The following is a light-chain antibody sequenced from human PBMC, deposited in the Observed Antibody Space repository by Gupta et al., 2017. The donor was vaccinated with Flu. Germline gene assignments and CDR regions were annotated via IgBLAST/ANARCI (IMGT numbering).Light chain of an antibody. J-gene: IGLJ3*02. Sequence: QSALTQPPSASGSPGQSVPISCTGTSSDVGGYNYVSWYQQHPGKAPKLMIYEVNKRPSGVPDRFSGSKSGNTASLTVSGLQAEDEAEYYCSSYAASNNWGVFDGGTKLTVL. CDR3: SSYAASNNWGV. CDR2: EVN. CDR1: SSDVGGYNY. V-gene: IGLV2-8*01.